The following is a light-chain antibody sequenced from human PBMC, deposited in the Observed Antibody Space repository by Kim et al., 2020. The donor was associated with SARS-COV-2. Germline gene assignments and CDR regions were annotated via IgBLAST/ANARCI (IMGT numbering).Light chain of an antibody. J-gene: IGLJ1*01. CDR1: NIGSKS. Sequence: SYELTQPPSVSVAPGKTARITCGGNNIGSKSVHWCQQKPGQAPVLVIYYDSDRPSGIPERFSGSNSGNTATLTISRVEAGDEADYYCQVWDSSSVVFGTGTKVTVL. CDR3: QVWDSSSVV. V-gene: IGLV3-21*04. CDR2: YDS.